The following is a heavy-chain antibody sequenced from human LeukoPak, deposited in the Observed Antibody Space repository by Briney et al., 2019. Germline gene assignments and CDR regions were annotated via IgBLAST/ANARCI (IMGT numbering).Heavy chain of an antibody. Sequence: GASVKVSCKASGYTFTGYYMHWVRQAPAQGLEWMGWINPNSGGTNYAQKFQGRVTMTRDTSISTAYMELSRLRSDDTAVYYCATSPYGCGGDCFFDYWGQGTLVTVSS. J-gene: IGHJ4*02. CDR1: GYTFTGYY. CDR2: INPNSGGT. V-gene: IGHV1-2*02. CDR3: ATSPYGCGGDCFFDY. D-gene: IGHD2-21*02.